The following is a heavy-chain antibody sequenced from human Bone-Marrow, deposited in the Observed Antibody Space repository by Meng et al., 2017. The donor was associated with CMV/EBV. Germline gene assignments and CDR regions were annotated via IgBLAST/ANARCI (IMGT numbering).Heavy chain of an antibody. Sequence: ASVKVSCKASGYTFTGYYMHWVRQAPGQGLEWMGWINPNSGGTNYAQKFQGRVTMTRDTSISTAYMELSRLRSDDTAVYYCARVPRVGSGLYYFDYRGQGTLVTFAS. CDR2: INPNSGGT. V-gene: IGHV1-2*02. CDR3: ARVPRVGSGLYYFDY. D-gene: IGHD6-19*01. CDR1: GYTFTGYY. J-gene: IGHJ4*02.